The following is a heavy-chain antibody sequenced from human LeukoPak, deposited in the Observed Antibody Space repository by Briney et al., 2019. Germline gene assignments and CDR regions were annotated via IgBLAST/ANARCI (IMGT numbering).Heavy chain of an antibody. D-gene: IGHD6-6*01. CDR3: ARSWDSSSSNGFDP. CDR2: TYYRSKWYN. V-gene: IGHV6-1*01. CDR1: GDSVSSNSAA. J-gene: IGHJ5*02. Sequence: ASQTLSLTCAISGDSVSSNSAAWNWIRQSPSRGLEWLGRTYYRSKWYNDYAVSVKSRITINPDTSKNQFSLQLNSVTPEDTAVYCCARSWDSSSSNGFDPWGQGTLVTVSS.